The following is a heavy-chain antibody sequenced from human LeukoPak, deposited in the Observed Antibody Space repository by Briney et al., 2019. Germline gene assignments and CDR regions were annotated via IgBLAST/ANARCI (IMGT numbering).Heavy chain of an antibody. CDR2: IYYSGST. J-gene: IGHJ4*02. Sequence: SETLSLTCTVSGDSFTGYYWGWIRQPPGKGLEWSGSIYYSGSTYYNPSLKSRVTISVDTSKNQFSLKLSSVTAADTAVYYCARHIRYFDWFSFDYWGQGTLVTVSS. V-gene: IGHV4-39*01. CDR1: GDSFTGYY. D-gene: IGHD3-9*01. CDR3: ARHIRYFDWFSFDY.